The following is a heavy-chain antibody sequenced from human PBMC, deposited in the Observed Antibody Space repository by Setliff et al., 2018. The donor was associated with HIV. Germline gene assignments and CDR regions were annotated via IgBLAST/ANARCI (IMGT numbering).Heavy chain of an antibody. V-gene: IGHV3-23*01. Sequence: LRLSCAASGFTFSSYAMSWVRQAPGKGLEWVSAISGSGGSTYYADSVKGRFTISRDNSKNTLYLQMNSLRAEDTAVYYCAKVLKAMVTYYFDYWGQGTLVTVSS. J-gene: IGHJ4*02. CDR3: AKVLKAMVTYYFDY. CDR1: GFTFSSYA. CDR2: ISGSGGST. D-gene: IGHD5-18*01.